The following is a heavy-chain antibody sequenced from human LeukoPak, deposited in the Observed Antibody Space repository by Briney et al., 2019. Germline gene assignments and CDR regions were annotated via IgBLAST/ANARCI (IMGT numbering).Heavy chain of an antibody. Sequence: GGSLRLSCVASGFSFRNYGIQWVRQAPGKGLEWVAVIWHDGTDKYYADSVKGRFTISRDNSKNTLYLQMNSLRAEDTAVYYCARVYGGNSGGFDYWGQGTLVTVSS. CDR2: IWHDGTDK. D-gene: IGHD4-23*01. CDR1: GFSFRNYG. CDR3: ARVYGGNSGGFDY. V-gene: IGHV3-33*01. J-gene: IGHJ4*02.